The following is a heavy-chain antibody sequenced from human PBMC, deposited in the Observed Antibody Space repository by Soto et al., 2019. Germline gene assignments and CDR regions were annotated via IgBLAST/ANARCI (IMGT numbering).Heavy chain of an antibody. Sequence: GGSLRLSCAASGFTFSSYAVSWVRQAPGKGLEWVSAISGSGGSTYYADSVKGRFTISRDNSKNTLYLQMNSLRAEDTAVYYCANEPPYYYDSSGYYQISNWGQGTLVTVSS. CDR1: GFTFSSYA. CDR2: ISGSGGST. D-gene: IGHD3-22*01. CDR3: ANEPPYYYDSSGYYQISN. V-gene: IGHV3-23*01. J-gene: IGHJ4*02.